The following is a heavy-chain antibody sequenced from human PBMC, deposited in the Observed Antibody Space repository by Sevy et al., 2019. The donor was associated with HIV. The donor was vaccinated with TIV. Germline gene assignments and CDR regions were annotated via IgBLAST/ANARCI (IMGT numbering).Heavy chain of an antibody. CDR2: IYYSGST. CDR3: ARVTGYYYYYMDV. J-gene: IGHJ6*03. Sequence: SETLSLTCTVSGGSISSYYWSWIRHPPGKGLEWIGYIYYSGSTNYNPSLKSRVTISVDTSKNQFSLNLSSVTAADTAVYYCARVTGYYYYYMDVWGKGTTVTVSS. D-gene: IGHD3-9*01. CDR1: GGSISSYY. V-gene: IGHV4-59*01.